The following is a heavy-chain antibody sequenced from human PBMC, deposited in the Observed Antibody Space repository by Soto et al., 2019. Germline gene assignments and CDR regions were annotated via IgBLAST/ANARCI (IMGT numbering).Heavy chain of an antibody. V-gene: IGHV3-15*01. CDR2: IKSKTDGGTT. CDR1: GFTFSNAW. D-gene: IGHD5-12*01. J-gene: IGHJ4*02. CDR3: TPGGYDFYSSSWPFGY. Sequence: GGSLRLSCAASGFTFSNAWMSWVRQAPGKGLEWVGRIKSKTDGGTTDYAAPVKGRFTISRDDSKNTLYLQMNSLKTEDTAVIYCTPGGYDFYSSSWPFGYWGQGTLVTVSS.